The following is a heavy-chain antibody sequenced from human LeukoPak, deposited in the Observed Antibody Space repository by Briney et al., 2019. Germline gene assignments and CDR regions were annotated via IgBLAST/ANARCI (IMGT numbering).Heavy chain of an antibody. CDR2: IKSDGST. Sequence: GGSLRLSCAASGFTFSSCWMHWVRQAPGKGLVWVSRIKSDGSTNYAGSVKGRFTISRDNAKNTVSLQMNSLRAEDTGVYYCARAPSEIGGYYPEYFRHWGQGTLVTVSS. CDR3: ARAPSEIGGYYPEYFRH. D-gene: IGHD3-22*01. CDR1: GFTFSSCW. J-gene: IGHJ1*01. V-gene: IGHV3-74*01.